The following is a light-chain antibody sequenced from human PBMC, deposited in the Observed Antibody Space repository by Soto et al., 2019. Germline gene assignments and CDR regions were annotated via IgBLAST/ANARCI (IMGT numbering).Light chain of an antibody. CDR2: DTS. CDR1: QSISSK. Sequence: EIVMTQSPATLSLSPGERATLSCWASQSISSKLAWYQHRPGQAPSLLIYDTSTTAAGIPARFSGSGSGTDFTLTISSLQSEDFAVYYCQKYMIWPSITFGQGTX. V-gene: IGKV3-15*01. CDR3: QKYMIWPSIT. J-gene: IGKJ5*01.